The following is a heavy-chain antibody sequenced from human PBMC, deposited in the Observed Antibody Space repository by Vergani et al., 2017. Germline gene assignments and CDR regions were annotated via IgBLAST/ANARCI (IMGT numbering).Heavy chain of an antibody. J-gene: IGHJ4*02. CDR3: GRSKADDYVWGSYRYYGSGFDY. CDR1: GGSISSGGYY. CDR2: IYYSGST. V-gene: IGHV4-31*03. D-gene: IGHD3-16*02. Sequence: QVQLQESGPGLVKPSQTLSLTCTVPGGSISSGGYYWSWIRQPPGKGLEWIGYIYYSGSTYYNPSLKSRVTISVDTSKNQFSLKLSSVTAADTAVYCCGRSKADDYVWGSYRYYGSGFDYWGQGTLVTVSS.